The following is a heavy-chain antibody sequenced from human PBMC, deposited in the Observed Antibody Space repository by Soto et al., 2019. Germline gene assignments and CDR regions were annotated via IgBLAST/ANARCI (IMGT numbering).Heavy chain of an antibody. V-gene: IGHV4-4*02. J-gene: IGHJ6*02. CDR2: IYHSGST. Sequence: QVQLQESGPGLVKPSGTLSLTCAVSGGSISSSNWWSWVRQPPGKGLEWIGEIYHSGSTNYNPSLKRRVTISVDMSKNQFSLKLSSVTAADTAVYYCARVSGSYYYGMDVWGQGITVTVSS. D-gene: IGHD1-26*01. CDR3: ARVSGSYYYGMDV. CDR1: GGSISSSNW.